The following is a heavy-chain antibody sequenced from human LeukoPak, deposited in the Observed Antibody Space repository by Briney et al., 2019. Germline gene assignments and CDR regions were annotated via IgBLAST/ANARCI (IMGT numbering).Heavy chain of an antibody. D-gene: IGHD2/OR15-2a*01. V-gene: IGHV3-53*01. J-gene: IGHJ4*02. Sequence: GGSLRLSCAASGFTVSSNYMSWVRQAPGKGLEWVSVIYSGGSTYYADSVKGRFTISRDNSKNTLYLQMNSLRVEDTAVYYCAKAREAIAYDYWGQGTLVTVSS. CDR2: IYSGGST. CDR1: GFTVSSNY. CDR3: AKAREAIAYDY.